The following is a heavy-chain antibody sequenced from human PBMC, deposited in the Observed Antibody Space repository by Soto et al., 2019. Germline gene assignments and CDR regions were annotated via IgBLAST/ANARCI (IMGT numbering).Heavy chain of an antibody. J-gene: IGHJ3*02. D-gene: IGHD2-15*01. CDR3: ARDWVAGHAFDI. CDR2: ISSSSSYI. CDR1: GFTFSSYS. Sequence: PGGSLRLSCAASGFTFSSYSMNWVRQAPGKGLEWVSSISSSSSYIYYADSVKGRFTISRDNAKNSLYLQMNSLRAEDTAVYYCARDWVAGHAFDIWGQGTMVTVSS. V-gene: IGHV3-21*01.